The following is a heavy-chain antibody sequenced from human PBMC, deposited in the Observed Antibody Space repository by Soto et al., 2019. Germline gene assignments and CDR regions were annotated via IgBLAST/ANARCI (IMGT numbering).Heavy chain of an antibody. Sequence: QLQLQESGPGLVKPSETLSLTCTVSGGSISSSSYYWGWIRQPPGKGLEWIGSIYYSGSTYYNPSLKSRVTISVDTSKNQFSLKLSSVTAADTAVYYCARHEARWLPRGGWFDPWGQGTLVTVSS. D-gene: IGHD5-12*01. CDR3: ARHEARWLPRGGWFDP. CDR2: IYYSGST. J-gene: IGHJ5*02. V-gene: IGHV4-39*01. CDR1: GGSISSSSYY.